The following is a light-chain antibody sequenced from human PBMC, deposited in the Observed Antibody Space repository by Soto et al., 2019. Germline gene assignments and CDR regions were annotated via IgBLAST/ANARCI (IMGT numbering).Light chain of an antibody. J-gene: IGKJ1*01. Sequence: DIQMTQSPSPLPASVGDRVTITCRANQSISNHLNWYQQKPEKAPNLLIYAAASLQSGVPSRFSCSGSGTDFTLTISTLQREDFATYYCLQTYSSWWTFGQGTKVEIK. CDR3: LQTYSSWWT. V-gene: IGKV1-39*01. CDR2: AAA. CDR1: QSISNH.